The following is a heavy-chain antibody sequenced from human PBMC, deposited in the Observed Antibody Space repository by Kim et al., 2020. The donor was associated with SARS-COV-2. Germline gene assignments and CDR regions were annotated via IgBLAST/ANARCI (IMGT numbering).Heavy chain of an antibody. Sequence: ASVKVSCKASGYDFALHDINWVRQATGQGLEWMGWMNPNSGNTGFAQKFQGRLSMTTNTSKATAYMELSNLGSEDTAVYYCARYITVTGKFDYWGRGTLVTVSS. CDR1: GYDFALHD. CDR2: MNPNSGNT. J-gene: IGHJ4*02. CDR3: ARYITVTGKFDY. V-gene: IGHV1-8*01. D-gene: IGHD6-19*01.